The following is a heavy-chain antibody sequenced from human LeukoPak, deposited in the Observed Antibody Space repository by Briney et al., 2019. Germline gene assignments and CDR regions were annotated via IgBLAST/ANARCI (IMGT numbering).Heavy chain of an antibody. Sequence: TSQTLSLTCAVSGGSITSGGYSWSWVRQPPGKALEWIGYIYHSVTTHYNPSLKSRASISVDRSKNQFSLKLNSVTAADTAVYYCARAHSGYYYFDYWGQGTLVTVSS. D-gene: IGHD5-12*01. J-gene: IGHJ4*02. CDR2: IYHSVTT. V-gene: IGHV4-30-2*01. CDR3: ARAHSGYYYFDY. CDR1: GGSITSGGYS.